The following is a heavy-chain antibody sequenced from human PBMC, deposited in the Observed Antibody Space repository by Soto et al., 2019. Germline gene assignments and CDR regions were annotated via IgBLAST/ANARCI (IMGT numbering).Heavy chain of an antibody. V-gene: IGHV2-5*02. CDR1: GFSLSTSGVG. J-gene: IGHJ5*02. D-gene: IGHD3-10*01. CDR3: AHIHYYGSVSFLLSTNNWFDP. CDR2: IYWDDDK. Sequence: QITLKESGPTLVKATQTLTLTCTFSGFSLSTSGVGVGWIRQPPGKALEWLALIYWDDDKFYSPSLKSRLTISKDTSKNQVVLTMTYMDPVETATDYCAHIHYYGSVSFLLSTNNWFDPWGQGTLVTVSS.